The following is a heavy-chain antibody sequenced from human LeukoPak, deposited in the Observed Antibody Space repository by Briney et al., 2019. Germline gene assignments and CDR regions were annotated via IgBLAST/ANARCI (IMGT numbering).Heavy chain of an antibody. V-gene: IGHV1-18*01. CDR3: ARDVGATYMDV. D-gene: IGHD1-26*01. Sequence: GASVKVSCKASGYTFTSYGISWVRQAPGQGREWMGWISAYNGNTNYAQKPQGRVTITTDTSTSTAYMEPRSLRSDDTAVYYCARDVGATYMDVWGKGTTVTVSS. CDR1: GYTFTSYG. J-gene: IGHJ6*03. CDR2: ISAYNGNT.